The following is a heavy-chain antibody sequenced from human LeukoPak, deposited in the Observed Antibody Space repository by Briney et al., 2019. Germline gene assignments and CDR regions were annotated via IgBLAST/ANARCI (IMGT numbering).Heavy chain of an antibody. CDR2: IDQDGREK. CDR1: GSTFTIYW. J-gene: IGHJ4*02. Sequence: GGSLRLSRAASGSTFTIYWMSWVRQAPGKGLEWVANIDQDGREKSFVDSVRGRFSISRDNAKNTLYLQMNSLRVEDTAVYYCARGRYLDWLPYFFDYWGQGTLVTVSS. CDR3: ARGRYLDWLPYFFDY. V-gene: IGHV3-7*01. D-gene: IGHD3-9*01.